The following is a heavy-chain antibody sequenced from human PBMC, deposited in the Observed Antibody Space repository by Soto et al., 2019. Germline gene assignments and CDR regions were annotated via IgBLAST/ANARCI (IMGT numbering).Heavy chain of an antibody. Sequence: QVQLVQSGAEVKKPGSSVKVSCKAFGGTFSSYDISWVRQAPGQGLEWMGGIIPIFGRANYAQKFQGRVTITADESTSTAYMALSSLRSEDTAFYYCARDHPCTSHPWGQGTLVTVSS. CDR2: IIPIFGRA. CDR1: GGTFSSYD. V-gene: IGHV1-69*12. D-gene: IGHD6-6*01. J-gene: IGHJ5*02. CDR3: ARDHPCTSHP.